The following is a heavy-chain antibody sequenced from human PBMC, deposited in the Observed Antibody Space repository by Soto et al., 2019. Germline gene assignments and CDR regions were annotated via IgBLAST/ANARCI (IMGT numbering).Heavy chain of an antibody. D-gene: IGHD1-26*01. CDR2: IYYSGST. V-gene: IGHV4-61*01. CDR3: AREGSGSDYYYGMYV. CDR1: GGSVSSGRYY. Sequence: PSETLSLTCTVSGGSVSSGRYYWSWIRQPPGKGLAWIGYIYYSGSTNYNPSLKSRVTISVDTSKNQFSLNRSSVTAADTAVYYCAREGSGSDYYYGMYVWGQGTTVTISS. J-gene: IGHJ6*02.